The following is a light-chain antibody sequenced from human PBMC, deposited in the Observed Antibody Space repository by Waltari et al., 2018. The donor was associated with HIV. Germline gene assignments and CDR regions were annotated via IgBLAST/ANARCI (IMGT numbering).Light chain of an antibody. CDR1: LSNSVACND. J-gene: IGLJ2*01. CDR3: QSYDSSLSGVV. V-gene: IGLV1-40*01. Sequence: SVLTLPPEVSGAAGQGRTIACTWSLSNSVACNDVRWYQQLPRTAPKLLIYCNSNRPSGVPDRFSGSKSGTSASLAITGLQAEDEADYYCQSYDSSLSGVVFGGGTKLTVL. CDR2: CNS.